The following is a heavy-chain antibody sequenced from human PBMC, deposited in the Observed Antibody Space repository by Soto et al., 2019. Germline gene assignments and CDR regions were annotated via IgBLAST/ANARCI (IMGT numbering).Heavy chain of an antibody. D-gene: IGHD3-10*01. CDR3: ARGLADYYGSGSYYKPPTMDV. J-gene: IGHJ6*02. V-gene: IGHV1-69*13. Sequence: SVKVSCKASGGTFSSYAISWVRQAPGQGLEWMGGIIPIFGTANYAQKFQGRVTITADESTSTAYMELSSLRSEDTAVYYCARGLADYYGSGSYYKPPTMDVWGQGTTVTVSS. CDR2: IIPIFGTA. CDR1: GGTFSSYA.